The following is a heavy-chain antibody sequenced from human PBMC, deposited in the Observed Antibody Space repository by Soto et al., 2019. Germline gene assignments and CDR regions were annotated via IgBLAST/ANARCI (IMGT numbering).Heavy chain of an antibody. CDR3: ARAGGQLGPGFDY. D-gene: IGHD6-6*01. J-gene: IGHJ4*02. Sequence: EVQLVESGGGLVKPGGSLRLSCAASGFTFSSYSMNWVRQAPGKGLEWVSSISSSSSYIYYADSVKGRFTISRDNAKNSLYLQMNGLRAEDTAAYYCARAGGQLGPGFDYWGQGTLVTVSS. CDR1: GFTFSSYS. V-gene: IGHV3-21*01. CDR2: ISSSSSYI.